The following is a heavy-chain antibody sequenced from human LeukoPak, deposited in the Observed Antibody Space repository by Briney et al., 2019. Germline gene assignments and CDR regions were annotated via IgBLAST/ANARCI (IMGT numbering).Heavy chain of an antibody. CDR3: ARIPQRVPHNWFDP. CDR2: KNPHSGSV. CDR1: GYTFTSND. J-gene: IGHJ5*02. V-gene: IGHV1-8*01. D-gene: IGHD1-1*01. Sequence: ASVKVSCKASGYTFTSNDINWVRQATGQGLEWMGWKNPHSGSVGYAQKFQGRVIMTWDTSISTAYMELSSLTSDDTAVYYCARIPQRVPHNWFDPWGQGTLVTVSS.